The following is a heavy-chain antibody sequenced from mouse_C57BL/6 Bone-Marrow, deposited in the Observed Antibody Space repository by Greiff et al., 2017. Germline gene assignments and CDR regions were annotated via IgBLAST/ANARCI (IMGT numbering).Heavy chain of an antibody. J-gene: IGHJ1*03. Sequence: EVNVVESGGDLVKPGGSLKFSCAASGFTFSSYGMSWVRQTPDKRLEWVATISSGGSYTYYPDSVKGRFTISRDNAKNTLYLQMSSMKSEDTAMDYCERVGAITTVVGRYFDVWGTGTTVTVAA. CDR3: ERVGAITTVVGRYFDV. CDR2: ISSGGSYT. D-gene: IGHD1-1*01. V-gene: IGHV5-6*01. CDR1: GFTFSSYG.